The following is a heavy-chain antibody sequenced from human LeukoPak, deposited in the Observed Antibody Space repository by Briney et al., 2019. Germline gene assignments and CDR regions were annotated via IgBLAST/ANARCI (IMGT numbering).Heavy chain of an antibody. V-gene: IGHV3-30*02. CDR1: GFTFSSYG. Sequence: GGSLRLSCAASGFTFSSYGMYWVRQAPGKGLEWVAFIRYDGSNKYYADSVKGRFTVSRDNSKNTLYLQMKSLRAEDMAVYYCAKGGGYEAQYYYYYLDVWGKGTTVTISS. D-gene: IGHD5-12*01. CDR2: IRYDGSNK. CDR3: AKGGGYEAQYYYYYLDV. J-gene: IGHJ6*03.